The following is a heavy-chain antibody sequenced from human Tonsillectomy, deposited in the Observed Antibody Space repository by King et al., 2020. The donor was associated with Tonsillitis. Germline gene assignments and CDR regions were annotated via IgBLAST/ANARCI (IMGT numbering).Heavy chain of an antibody. D-gene: IGHD5-12*01. J-gene: IGHJ3*01. CDR2: ISPLFGTP. Sequence: VQLVESGAEVKKPGSSVKVSCTASGGTFNSYPVSWVRQAPGQGLEWMGGISPLFGTPYYAQRFQGRVTITADESTTTSYMEVSSLRFEDTAVYYCARGAATINGLIIDAFDVWGQGTLVTVSS. CDR1: GGTFNSYP. CDR3: ARGAATINGLIIDAFDV. V-gene: IGHV1-69*01.